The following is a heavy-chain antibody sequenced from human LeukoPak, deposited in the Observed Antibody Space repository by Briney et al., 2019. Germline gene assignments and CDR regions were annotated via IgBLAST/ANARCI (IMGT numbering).Heavy chain of an antibody. CDR2: IRYDGSNK. Sequence: GGSLRLSCAASGFTFSSYGIHWVRQAPGKGLEWVAFIRYDGSNKYYADSVKGRFTISRDNSKNTLYLRMNSLRAEDTAVYYCAKHRGYQLNWFDPWGQGTLVTVSS. CDR1: GFTFSSYG. J-gene: IGHJ5*02. V-gene: IGHV3-30*02. D-gene: IGHD5-18*01. CDR3: AKHRGYQLNWFDP.